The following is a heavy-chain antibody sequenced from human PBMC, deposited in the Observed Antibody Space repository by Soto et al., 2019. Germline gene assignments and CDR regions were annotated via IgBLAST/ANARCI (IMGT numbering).Heavy chain of an antibody. D-gene: IGHD2-15*01. V-gene: IGHV1-18*04. Sequence: GASVKVSCKASGYTFITYGMNWVRQAPGQGLEWMGWISAYNGNANYAQTLQDRGTLTTDTSTSTAYMELRSLRPDDTAGYYCARDRGTANGGTAFDNGGEGTVVTIVS. J-gene: IGHJ4*02. CDR2: ISAYNGNA. CDR3: ARDRGTANGGTAFDN. CDR1: GYTFITYG.